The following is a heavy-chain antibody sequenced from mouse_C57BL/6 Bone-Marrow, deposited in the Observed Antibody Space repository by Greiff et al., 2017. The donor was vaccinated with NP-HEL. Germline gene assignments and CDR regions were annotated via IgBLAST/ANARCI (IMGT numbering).Heavy chain of an antibody. J-gene: IGHJ4*01. CDR1: GYTFTSYW. Sequence: VQLQQPGAELVMPGASVKLSCKASGYTFTSYWMHWVKQRPGQGLEWIGEIDPSDSYTNYNQKFKGKSTLTVDKSSSTAYMQLSSLTSEDSAVYYCASDLITTVELTGYAMDYWGQGTSVTVSS. V-gene: IGHV1-69*01. CDR2: IDPSDSYT. CDR3: ASDLITTVELTGYAMDY. D-gene: IGHD1-1*01.